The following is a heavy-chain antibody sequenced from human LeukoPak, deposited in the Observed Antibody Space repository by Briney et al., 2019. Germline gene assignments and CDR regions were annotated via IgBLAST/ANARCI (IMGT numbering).Heavy chain of an antibody. CDR2: IYYSGST. J-gene: IGHJ5*02. V-gene: IGHV4-59*01. CDR3: ARDRGSSLPIYARPANWFDP. D-gene: IGHD6-13*01. Sequence: SETLSLTCTVSGGSISSYYWSWIRQPPGKGLEWIGYIYYSGSTNYNPSLKSRVTISVDTSKNQFSLKLSSVTAADTAVYYCARDRGSSLPIYARPANWFDPWGQGTLVTVSS. CDR1: GGSISSYY.